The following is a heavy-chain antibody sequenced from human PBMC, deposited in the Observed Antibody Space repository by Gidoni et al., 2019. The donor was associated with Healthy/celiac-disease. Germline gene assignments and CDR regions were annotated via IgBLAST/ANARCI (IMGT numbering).Heavy chain of an antibody. V-gene: IGHV1-69*01. Sequence: QVQLVQSGAEVKKPGSSVKVSCKASGGTFSSYAISWVRQAPGQGLEWMGGIIPIFGTANYAQKVQGRVTITADESTSTAYMELSSLRSEDTAVYYCARDLGSGYGQQIYYYYGMDVWGQGTTVTVSS. D-gene: IGHD5-12*01. CDR3: ARDLGSGYGQQIYYYYGMDV. CDR1: GGTFSSYA. J-gene: IGHJ6*02. CDR2: IIPIFGTA.